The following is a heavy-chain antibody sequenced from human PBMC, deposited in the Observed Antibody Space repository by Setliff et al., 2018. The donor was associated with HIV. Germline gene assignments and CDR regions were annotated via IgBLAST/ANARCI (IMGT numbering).Heavy chain of an antibody. CDR2: ISSSGSYI. CDR1: GFSFFNFA. Sequence: GESLRLSCATSGFSFFNFALNWVRQAPGKGLEWVSSISSSGSYIYYADSVKGRFTISRDDATKSLFLQMDSLRAEDTAVHYCARSRSTRDAFDIWGQGTMVTVSS. CDR3: ARSRSTRDAFDI. V-gene: IGHV3-21*01. J-gene: IGHJ3*02. D-gene: IGHD2-2*01.